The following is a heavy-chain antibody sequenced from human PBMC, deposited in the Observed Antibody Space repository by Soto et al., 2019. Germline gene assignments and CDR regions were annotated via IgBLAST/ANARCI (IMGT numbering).Heavy chain of an antibody. Sequence: ASETLSLTCAVYGGSFSGYYWSWIRQPPGKGLEWIGEINHSGSTNYNPSLKSRVTISVDTSKNQFSLKLSSVTAADTAVYYCARRGRYFDWSRPNNYYGMDVWGQGTTVTVSS. D-gene: IGHD3-9*01. CDR3: ARRGRYFDWSRPNNYYGMDV. CDR1: GGSFSGYY. J-gene: IGHJ6*02. V-gene: IGHV4-34*01. CDR2: INHSGST.